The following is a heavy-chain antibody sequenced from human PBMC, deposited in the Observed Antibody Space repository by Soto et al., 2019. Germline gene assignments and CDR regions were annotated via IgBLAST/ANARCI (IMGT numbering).Heavy chain of an antibody. D-gene: IGHD4-4*01. CDR1: GGTFSSNA. Sequence: SVKVSCKASGGTFSSNAISWVRQAPGQGLEWMGGIIPMFGTTDYSQRFQGRVTITADTSTSTAYMELNSLRSGDTAVYYCAAFPALVTPRYFDYWGQGTLVTVSS. V-gene: IGHV1-69*06. J-gene: IGHJ4*02. CDR3: AAFPALVTPRYFDY. CDR2: IIPMFGTT.